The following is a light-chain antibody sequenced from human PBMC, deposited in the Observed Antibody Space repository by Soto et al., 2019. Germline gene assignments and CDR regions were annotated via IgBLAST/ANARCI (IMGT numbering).Light chain of an antibody. J-gene: IGKJ1*01. V-gene: IGKV3-20*01. CDR2: GAS. Sequence: EIVFTHSPGTLSLSAVERATLSCRASQSVSSSYLAWYQQKPGQAPRLLIYGASSRATGIPDRFSGSGSGTDFTLTISSLQPEDVATYYCQKYHSAPRTFGQGTKVDIK. CDR1: QSVSSSY. CDR3: QKYHSAPRT.